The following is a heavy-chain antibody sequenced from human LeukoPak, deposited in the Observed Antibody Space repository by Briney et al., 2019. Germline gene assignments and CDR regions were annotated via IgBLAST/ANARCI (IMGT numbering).Heavy chain of an antibody. V-gene: IGHV4-39*07. J-gene: IGHJ4*02. CDR2: IYYSGST. CDR1: GGSISSSSYY. CDR3: ARDQFHRGGFDY. Sequence: PSETLSLTCTVSGGSISSSSYYWGWIRQPPGKGLEWIGSIYYSGSTYYNPSLKSRVTISVDTSKNQFSLKLSSVTAADTAVYYCARDQFHRGGFDYWGQGTLVTVSS. D-gene: IGHD3-16*01.